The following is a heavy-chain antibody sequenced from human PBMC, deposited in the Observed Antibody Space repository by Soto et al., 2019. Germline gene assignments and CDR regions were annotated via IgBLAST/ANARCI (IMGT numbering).Heavy chain of an antibody. V-gene: IGHV3-23*01. Sequence: PGGSLRLSCXAXGFTFSSYAMSWVRQAPGKGLEWVSAISGSGGSTYYADSVKGRFTISRDNSKNTLYLQMNSLRAEDTAVYYCAKDFVVGGPTTWEVWGQGTTVTVSS. CDR1: GFTFSSYA. CDR2: ISGSGGST. D-gene: IGHD1-1*01. J-gene: IGHJ6*02. CDR3: AKDFVVGGPTTWEV.